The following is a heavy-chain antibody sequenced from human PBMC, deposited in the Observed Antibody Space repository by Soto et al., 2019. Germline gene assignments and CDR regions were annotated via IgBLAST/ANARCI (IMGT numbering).Heavy chain of an antibody. D-gene: IGHD2-8*01. CDR3: ASGVRTGMATIYAPFDY. CDR1: GFTFSSYA. Sequence: LRLSCAASGFTFSSYARHWVRQAPGKGLEWVAVISYDGSNKYYADSVKGRFTISRDNSKNTLYLQMNSLRAEDTAVYYCASGVRTGMATIYAPFDYWGQGTLVTVYS. CDR2: ISYDGSNK. V-gene: IGHV3-30-3*01. J-gene: IGHJ4*02.